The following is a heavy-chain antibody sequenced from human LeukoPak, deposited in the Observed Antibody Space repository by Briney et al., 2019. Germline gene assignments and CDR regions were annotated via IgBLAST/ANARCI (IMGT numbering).Heavy chain of an antibody. CDR1: GFTFSSYA. CDR3: AREQVRMGRSFDY. Sequence: GGSLRLSCAASGFTFSSYAMHWVRQAPGKGLEWVAVISYDGSNKYYADSVKGRFTISRDNSKNTLYLQMNSLRAEDTAVYYCAREQVRMGRSFDYWGQGTLVTVSS. D-gene: IGHD2-8*01. J-gene: IGHJ4*02. V-gene: IGHV3-30*04. CDR2: ISYDGSNK.